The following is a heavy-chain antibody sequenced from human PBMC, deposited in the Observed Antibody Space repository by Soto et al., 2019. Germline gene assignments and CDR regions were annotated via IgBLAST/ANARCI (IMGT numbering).Heavy chain of an antibody. CDR1: GFTVSSNY. D-gene: IGHD6-13*01. CDR2: IYSGGST. CDR3: AREDSSSWLISGTAYYYYYMDV. Sequence: GGSLRLSCAASGFTVSSNYMSWVRQAPGKGLEWVSVIYSGGSTYYADSVQGRFTISRDNSKNTLYLQMNSLRPEDTAVYYCAREDSSSWLISGTAYYYYYMDVWGKGTTVTVSS. V-gene: IGHV3-66*01. J-gene: IGHJ6*03.